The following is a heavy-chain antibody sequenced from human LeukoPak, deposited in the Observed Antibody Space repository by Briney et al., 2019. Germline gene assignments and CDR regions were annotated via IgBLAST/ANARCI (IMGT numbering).Heavy chain of an antibody. D-gene: IGHD3-22*01. J-gene: IGHJ4*02. CDR2: IYYSGST. CDR3: ARVYYYDNSGYGKDYFDY. CDR1: GGSISSGDYY. V-gene: IGHV4-30-4*01. Sequence: SETLSLTCTVSGGSISSGDYYWSWIRQPPGKGLEWIGYIYYSGSTYYNPSLKSRVTISVDTSKNQFSLKLSSVTAADTAVYYCARVYYYDNSGYGKDYFDYWGQGALVTVSS.